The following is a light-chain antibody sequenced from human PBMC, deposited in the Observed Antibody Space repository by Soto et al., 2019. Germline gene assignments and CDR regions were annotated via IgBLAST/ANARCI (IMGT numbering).Light chain of an antibody. CDR3: QQSYSTPQGFT. Sequence: DIQMTQSPSSLSASLGDRVTITCRASQSISSYLNWYQQKPGKAPKLLIYAASSLQSGVPSRFSGSGSGTDFTLTISSLQPEDFATYYCQQSYSTPQGFTFGPGTKVDIK. CDR1: QSISSY. CDR2: AAS. J-gene: IGKJ3*01. V-gene: IGKV1-39*01.